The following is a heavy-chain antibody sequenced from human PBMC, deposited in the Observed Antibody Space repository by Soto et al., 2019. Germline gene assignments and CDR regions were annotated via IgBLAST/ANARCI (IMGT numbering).Heavy chain of an antibody. CDR1: GFTFSSYA. Sequence: PGGSLRLSCAASGFTFSSYAMSWVRQAPGKGLEWVSAISGSGGSTYYADSVKGRFTISRDNSKNTLYLQMNSLRAEDTAVYYCAKQLWFGELLPPYYFDYWGQGTLVTVSS. CDR3: AKQLWFGELLPPYYFDY. V-gene: IGHV3-23*01. D-gene: IGHD3-10*01. CDR2: ISGSGGST. J-gene: IGHJ4*02.